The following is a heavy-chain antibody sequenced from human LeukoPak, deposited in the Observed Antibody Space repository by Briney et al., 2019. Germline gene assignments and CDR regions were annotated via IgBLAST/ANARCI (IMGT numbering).Heavy chain of an antibody. V-gene: IGHV4-59*12. D-gene: IGHD3-3*01. J-gene: IGHJ4*02. CDR2: MYYTGSA. CDR3: ARGVSGGVFDY. CDR1: DDSISSYY. Sequence: SETLSLTCTVSDDSISSYYWSWIRQPPGKGLEWIGYMYYTGSANYNPSLRSRVTILVDTSKNQFSLKLSSVTAADTAVYYCARGVSGGVFDYWGQGTLVTVSS.